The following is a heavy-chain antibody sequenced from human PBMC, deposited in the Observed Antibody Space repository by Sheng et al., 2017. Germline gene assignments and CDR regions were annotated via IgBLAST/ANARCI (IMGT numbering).Heavy chain of an antibody. CDR1: GYTFTSYG. Sequence: QVQLVQSGAEVKKPGASVKVSCKASGYTFTSYGISWVRQAPGQGLEWMGWISAYNGNTNYAQKLQGRVTMTTDTSTSTAYMELRSLRSDDTAVYYCARDWHYYDSSGYPAPYYYYMDVWGKGTTVTVSS. CDR2: ISAYNGNT. V-gene: IGHV1-18*01. J-gene: IGHJ6*03. D-gene: IGHD3-22*01. CDR3: ARDWHYYDSSGYPAPYYYYMDV.